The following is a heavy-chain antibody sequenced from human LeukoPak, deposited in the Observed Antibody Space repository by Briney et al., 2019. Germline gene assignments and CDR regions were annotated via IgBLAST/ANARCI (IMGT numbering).Heavy chain of an antibody. Sequence: SETLSLTCTVSGGSISSYYWSWIRQPPGKGLEWIGYIYYSGSTNYNPSLKSRVTISVDTSKNQFSLKLSSVTAADTAVYYRARYGGLYTSMTTKDYWGQGTLVTVSS. D-gene: IGHD4-17*01. CDR1: GGSISSYY. CDR2: IYYSGST. V-gene: IGHV4-59*12. CDR3: ARYGGLYTSMTTKDY. J-gene: IGHJ4*02.